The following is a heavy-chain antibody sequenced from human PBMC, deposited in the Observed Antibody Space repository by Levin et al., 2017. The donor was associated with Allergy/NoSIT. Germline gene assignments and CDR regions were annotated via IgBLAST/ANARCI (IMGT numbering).Heavy chain of an antibody. CDR3: ASGSGLRYVAWSTY. J-gene: IGHJ4*02. Sequence: PGGSLRLSCAASGFTFSSYSMNWVRQAPGKGLEWVSYISSSSSTIYYADSVKGRFTISRDNAKNSLNLQMNSLRGEDTAVYYCASGSGLRYVAWSTYWGQGTLVTVSS. CDR2: ISSSSSTI. CDR1: GFTFSSYS. V-gene: IGHV3-48*01. D-gene: IGHD3-9*01.